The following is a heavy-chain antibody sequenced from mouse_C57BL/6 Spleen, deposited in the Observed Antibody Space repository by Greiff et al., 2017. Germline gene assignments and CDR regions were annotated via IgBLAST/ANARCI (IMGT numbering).Heavy chain of an antibody. CDR1: GYSITSGYY. D-gene: IGHD2-12*01. Sequence: VQLQQSGPGLVKPSQSLSLTCSVTGYSITSGYYWNWIRQFPGNKLEWMGYISYDGSNNYNPSLKNRISITRDTSKNQFFLKLNSVTTEDTATYYCARDYTPWYFDVWGTGTTVTVSS. J-gene: IGHJ1*03. CDR2: ISYDGSN. V-gene: IGHV3-6*01. CDR3: ARDYTPWYFDV.